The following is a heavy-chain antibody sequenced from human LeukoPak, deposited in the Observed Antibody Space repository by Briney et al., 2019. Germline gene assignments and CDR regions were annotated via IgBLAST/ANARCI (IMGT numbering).Heavy chain of an antibody. Sequence: GGSLRLSCAASGFTFSSYAFYWVRQAPGKGREWVSSISYDGRNQYYIDSVRGRFTISRDNSKNTLYLQLNCLSTEDTAVYFCAKKSVPGAGTGSFDIWGQGTMVTVSS. D-gene: IGHD6-19*01. CDR3: AKKSVPGAGTGSFDI. V-gene: IGHV3-30*18. J-gene: IGHJ3*02. CDR1: GFTFSSYA. CDR2: ISYDGRNQ.